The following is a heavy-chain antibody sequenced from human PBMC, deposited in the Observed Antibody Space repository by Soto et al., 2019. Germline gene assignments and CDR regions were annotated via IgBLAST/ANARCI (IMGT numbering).Heavy chain of an antibody. D-gene: IGHD3-22*01. CDR2: INVGNGNT. CDR1: GDTFNFYS. CDR3: ATPQDYDGCLDS. Sequence: ASVKVSCKASGDTFNFYSINWVRQAPGQRLEWMGRINVGNGNTRYSQKFQGRLTLTRDTPGNTAYLELNSLISEDTAVYYCATPQDYDGCLDSWGQGTLVTVS. J-gene: IGHJ4*02. V-gene: IGHV1-3*01.